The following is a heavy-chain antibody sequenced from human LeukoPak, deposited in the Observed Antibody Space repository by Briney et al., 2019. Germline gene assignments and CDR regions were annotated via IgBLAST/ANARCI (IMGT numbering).Heavy chain of an antibody. CDR2: VDGSGST. J-gene: IGHJ4*02. D-gene: IGHD4-23*01. Sequence: SETLSLTCTVSEGSISSYYWSWIRKPAGKGLEWIGRVDGSGSTNYNPSLKSRVTMSVDSSKNQFSLNLRSVTAADTAVYYCAGEGPYGGNSYDYWGQGTLVTVSS. CDR3: AGEGPYGGNSYDY. V-gene: IGHV4-4*07. CDR1: EGSISSYY.